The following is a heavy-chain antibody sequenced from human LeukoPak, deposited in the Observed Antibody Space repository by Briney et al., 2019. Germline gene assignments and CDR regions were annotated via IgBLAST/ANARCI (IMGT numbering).Heavy chain of an antibody. V-gene: IGHV3-30-3*01. D-gene: IGHD6-6*01. J-gene: IGHJ4*02. Sequence: GGSLRLSCAASGFTFSSYAMHWVRQAPGKGLEWVAVISYDGSNKYYADSVKGRFTISRDNSKNTLYLQMNSLRAEDTAVYYCAKDGSRLGSSDYWGQGTLVTVSS. CDR2: ISYDGSNK. CDR1: GFTFSSYA. CDR3: AKDGSRLGSSDY.